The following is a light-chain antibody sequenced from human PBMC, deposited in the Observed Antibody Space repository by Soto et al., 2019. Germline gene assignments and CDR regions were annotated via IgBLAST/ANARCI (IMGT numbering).Light chain of an antibody. CDR2: GAS. CDR1: QSVSSTY. Sequence: EIVLTKSPGTLSLSPGEKATLSCRASQSVSSTYLAWYQQKPGQAPRLLIYGASSRATGIPDRFSGSGSGTDFTLNISSLEPEDFAVYYCQQYGGSPRYTFGQGTKLEIK. CDR3: QQYGGSPRYT. J-gene: IGKJ2*01. V-gene: IGKV3-20*01.